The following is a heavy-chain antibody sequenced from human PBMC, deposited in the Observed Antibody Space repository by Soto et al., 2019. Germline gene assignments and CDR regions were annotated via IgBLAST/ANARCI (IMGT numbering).Heavy chain of an antibody. V-gene: IGHV4-4*02. J-gene: IGHJ5*02. CDR3: ARRIGSLLWFGELSNNWFAP. CDR1: GVSISSSNW. CDR2: IYHSGST. D-gene: IGHD3-10*01. Sequence: PSETLSLTCAVSGVSISSSNWWSWVRQPPGKGLEWIGEIYHSGSTNYNPSLKSRVTISVDKSKNQFSLKLSSVTAADTAVYYCARRIGSLLWFGELSNNWFAPGGQGTLVPVSS.